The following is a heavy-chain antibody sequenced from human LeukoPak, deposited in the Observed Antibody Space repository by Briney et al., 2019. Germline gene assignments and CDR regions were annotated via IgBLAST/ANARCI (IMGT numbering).Heavy chain of an antibody. Sequence: GGSLRLSCAASGFTFSSYSMNWVRQAPGKGLEWVSSISSSSSYIYYADSVKGRFTISRDDAKNSLYLQMNSLRAEDTAVYYCARELMGDSSGYYSDYWGQGTLVTVSS. D-gene: IGHD3-22*01. J-gene: IGHJ4*02. CDR2: ISSSSSYI. CDR1: GFTFSSYS. CDR3: ARELMGDSSGYYSDY. V-gene: IGHV3-21*01.